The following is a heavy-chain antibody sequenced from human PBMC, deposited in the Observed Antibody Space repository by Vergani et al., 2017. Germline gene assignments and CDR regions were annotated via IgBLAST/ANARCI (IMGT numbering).Heavy chain of an antibody. D-gene: IGHD2-2*01. J-gene: IGHJ2*01. V-gene: IGHV3-66*01. CDR1: GFTVSSNY. Sequence: EVQLVESGGGLVQPGGSLRLSCAASGFTVSSNYMNWVRQAPGKGLEWVSVIYSGASTYYTDSVKGRFTISRDNSKNTLYLQMNSLRAEDTAVYYCAKAQLPLMWYFDLWGRGTLVTVSS. CDR2: IYSGAST. CDR3: AKAQLPLMWYFDL.